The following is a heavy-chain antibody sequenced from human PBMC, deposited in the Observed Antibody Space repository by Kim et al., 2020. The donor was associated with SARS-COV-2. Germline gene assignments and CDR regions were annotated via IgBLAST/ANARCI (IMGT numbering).Heavy chain of an antibody. D-gene: IGHD2-8*01. CDR3: ARGGFCPNADCRGTRIVSGYCG. J-gene: IGHJ1*01. CDR2: IKHDGSEK. Sequence: GGSLRLSCVASGFTFNYYWMSWVRQAPGKGLEWVANIKHDGSEKHYVDSVKGRFTISRDNARNSLYLQMNSLRAEDTAVYYCARGGFCPNADCRGTRIVSGYCGWGQGSLLTLPS. V-gene: IGHV3-7*01. CDR1: GFTFNYYW.